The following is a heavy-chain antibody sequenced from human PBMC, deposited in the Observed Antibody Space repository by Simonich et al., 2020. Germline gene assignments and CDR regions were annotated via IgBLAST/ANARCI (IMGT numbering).Heavy chain of an antibody. J-gene: IGHJ3*02. CDR2: ISYDGSNK. CDR3: ARDIVSFGSSWYAFDI. V-gene: IGHV3-30*07. CDR1: GFTFCSYA. D-gene: IGHD6-13*01. Sequence: QVQLVESGGGVVQPGRSLRLSCAASGFTFCSYAMHWVRQAQGKGVEGVAVISYDGSNKYYAYYVKGRFTIYRDNSKNTLYLQMNSLRAEDTAVYYCARDIVSFGSSWYAFDIWGQGTMVTVSS.